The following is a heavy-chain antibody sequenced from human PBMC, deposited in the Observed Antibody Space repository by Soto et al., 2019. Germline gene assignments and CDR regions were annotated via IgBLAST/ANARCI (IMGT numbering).Heavy chain of an antibody. CDR3: ARVDSYGSGYYYYYYGMDV. V-gene: IGHV1-69*13. J-gene: IGHJ6*02. CDR2: IIPIFGTA. Sequence: SVKVSCKASGGTFSSYAISWVRQAPGQGLEWMGGIIPIFGTANYAQKFQGRVTITADESTSTAYMELSSLRSEDTAVYYCARVDSYGSGYYYYYYGMDVWGQGTTVIVSS. CDR1: GGTFSSYA. D-gene: IGHD5-18*01.